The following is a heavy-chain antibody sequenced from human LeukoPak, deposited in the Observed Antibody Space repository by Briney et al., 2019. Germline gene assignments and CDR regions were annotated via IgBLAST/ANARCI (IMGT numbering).Heavy chain of an antibody. V-gene: IGHV1-2*02. CDR1: VYTVTGYY. Sequence: ASGKLSRKSSVYTVTGYYMHWDRQAPGQGLEGMGWINPNSGGTNYAQKSPGRVTMTRDTSISTAYMELSRLRSDATAVYYWARAPASTTREYYYDKWGQGTLVTVSS. CDR3: ARAPASTTREYYYDK. D-gene: IGHD3-22*01. CDR2: INPNSGGT. J-gene: IGHJ4*02.